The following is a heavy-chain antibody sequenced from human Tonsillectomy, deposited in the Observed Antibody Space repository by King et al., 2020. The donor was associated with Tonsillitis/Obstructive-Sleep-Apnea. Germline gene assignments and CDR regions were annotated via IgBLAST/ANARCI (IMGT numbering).Heavy chain of an antibody. CDR1: GGSISSSDYY. CDR3: ATLGLGIGADYFDY. D-gene: IGHD7-27*01. Sequence: QLQESGPGLVKPSETLSLTCIVSGGSISSSDYYRGWIRQPPGKGLEWIGSINYRGSTYYNPSLKSPVTISVDTSKSQFSLKLNSVTAADTAVYYCATLGLGIGADYFDYWGQGTLVTVSS. CDR2: INYRGST. V-gene: IGHV4-39*01. J-gene: IGHJ4*02.